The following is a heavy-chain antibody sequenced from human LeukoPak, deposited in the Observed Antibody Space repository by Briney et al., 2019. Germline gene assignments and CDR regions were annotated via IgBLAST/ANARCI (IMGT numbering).Heavy chain of an antibody. V-gene: IGHV3-11*01. CDR2: ISSRDTTI. J-gene: IGHJ5*02. CDR1: GFTFSDYY. Sequence: GGSLRLSCAASGFTFSDYYMSWIRQAPGKGLEWVSYISSRDTTIYYADSVKGRFTISRDNAKNSLFLQMNSLRAEDTAVYYCARVQSSTGEGNWFDPWGQGTLVTVSS. D-gene: IGHD3-16*01. CDR3: ARVQSSTGEGNWFDP.